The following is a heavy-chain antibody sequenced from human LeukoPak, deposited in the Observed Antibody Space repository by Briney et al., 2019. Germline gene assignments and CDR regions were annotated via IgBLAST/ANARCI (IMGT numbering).Heavy chain of an antibody. CDR2: ISDEGSNK. V-gene: IGHV3-30*03. CDR1: GFTFSSYG. CDR3: ATEFLGAVAETGDY. D-gene: IGHD6-19*01. Sequence: GGSLRLSCAASGFTFSSYGMHWVRQAPGKGLEWVAVISDEGSNKYYADSVKGRFTISRDNSKNTLYLQMNSLRAEDTAVYYCATEFLGAVAETGDYWGQGTLVTVSS. J-gene: IGHJ4*02.